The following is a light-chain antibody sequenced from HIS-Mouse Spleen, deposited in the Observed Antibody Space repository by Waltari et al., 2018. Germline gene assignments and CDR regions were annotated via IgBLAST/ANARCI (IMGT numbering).Light chain of an antibody. V-gene: IGLV3-21*03. CDR1: NIGSKS. CDR2: DDS. CDR3: QVWDSSSDHVV. Sequence: SYELTQPPSVSVAPGKTARITCGGNNIGSKSVHWYQQKPGQAPVLVVYDDSDRPSGIPERFSGTNSGKTATLTISKVEAEDEADYYCQVWDSSSDHVVFGGGTKLTVL. J-gene: IGLJ2*01.